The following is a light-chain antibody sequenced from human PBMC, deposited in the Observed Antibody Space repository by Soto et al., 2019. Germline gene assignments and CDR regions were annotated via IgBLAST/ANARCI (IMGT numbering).Light chain of an antibody. CDR3: TSYTGSSTPYV. V-gene: IGLV2-14*01. Sequence: QSVLTQPASVSGSPGQSLTISCTGTSSDVGGYDYVSWYQQRPGKAPTLMISEVSNRPSGVSNRFSGSKSGNTASLTISGLQAEGEADYYCTSYTGSSTPYVFGTGTKVTVL. CDR2: EVS. CDR1: SSDVGGYDY. J-gene: IGLJ1*01.